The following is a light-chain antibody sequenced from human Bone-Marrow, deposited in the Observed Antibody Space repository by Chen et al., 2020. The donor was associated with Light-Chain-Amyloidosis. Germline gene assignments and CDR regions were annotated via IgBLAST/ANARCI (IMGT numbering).Light chain of an antibody. V-gene: IGLV3-25*03. Sequence: SYELTQPPSVSVSPGQTARITCSGDDLPTKYAYWYQQKPGQAPVLVIHRDTERPSGISERFSGSSSGTTATLTISGVQAEDEADYYCQSADSSGTYEVIFCGGTKLTVL. J-gene: IGLJ2*01. CDR1: DLPTKY. CDR2: RDT. CDR3: QSADSSGTYEVI.